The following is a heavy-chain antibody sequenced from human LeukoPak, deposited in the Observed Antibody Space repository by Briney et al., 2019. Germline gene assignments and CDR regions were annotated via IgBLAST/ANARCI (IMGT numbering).Heavy chain of an antibody. CDR1: GFSFGAHG. CDR3: AKGVAIFGVTNDAFDL. V-gene: IGHV3-21*04. D-gene: IGHD3-3*01. CDR2: ISSSSSYI. Sequence: PGGSLRLSCVASGFSFGAHGMNWVRQAPGKGLEWVSSISSSSSYIYYADSVKGRFTISRDNAKNSLYLQMNSLRAEDTAVYYCAKGVAIFGVTNDAFDLWGQGTMVTVSS. J-gene: IGHJ3*01.